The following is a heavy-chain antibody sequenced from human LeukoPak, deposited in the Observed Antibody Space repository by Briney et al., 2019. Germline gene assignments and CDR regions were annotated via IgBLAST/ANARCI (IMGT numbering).Heavy chain of an antibody. D-gene: IGHD3-10*01. V-gene: IGHV1-18*01. CDR3: ARATMVQGVITPPFDY. J-gene: IGHJ4*02. CDR2: ISAYNGNT. Sequence: GASVKVSCKASGYTFTSYGISWVRQAPGQGLEWMGWISAYNGNTNYAQKLQGRVTMTTDTSTSTAYMELRSRRSDDTAVYYCARATMVQGVITPPFDYWGQGTLVTVSS. CDR1: GYTFTSYG.